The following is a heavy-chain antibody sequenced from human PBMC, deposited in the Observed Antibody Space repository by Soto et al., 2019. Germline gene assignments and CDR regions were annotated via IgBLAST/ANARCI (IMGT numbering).Heavy chain of an antibody. CDR3: AKYHYDYVWNDAFDI. CDR1: GFTFSSYA. Sequence: EVQLLESGGGLVQPGGSLRLSCAASGFTFSSYAMSWVRQAPGKGLEWVSAISGSGGSTYYADSVKGRFTISRDNSKNTLYLQMNSLSPEDTAVYYCAKYHYDYVWNDAFDIWGQGTMVTVSS. J-gene: IGHJ3*02. D-gene: IGHD3-16*01. V-gene: IGHV3-23*01. CDR2: ISGSGGST.